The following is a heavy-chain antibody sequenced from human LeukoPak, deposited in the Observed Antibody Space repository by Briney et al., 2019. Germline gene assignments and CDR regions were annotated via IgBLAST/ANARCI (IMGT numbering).Heavy chain of an antibody. D-gene: IGHD6-13*01. CDR1: GYTFTGYY. CDR3: ARDIAAAVNYYYGMDV. Sequence: ASVKVSCKASGYTFTGYYMHWVRQAPGQGLEWMGWINPNSGGTNHAQKFQGRVTMTRDTSISTAYMELSRLRSDDTAVYYCARDIAAAVNYYYGMDVWGQGTTVTVSS. V-gene: IGHV1-2*02. CDR2: INPNSGGT. J-gene: IGHJ6*02.